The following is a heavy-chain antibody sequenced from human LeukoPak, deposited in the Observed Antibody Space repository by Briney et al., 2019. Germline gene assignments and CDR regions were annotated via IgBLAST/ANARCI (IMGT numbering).Heavy chain of an antibody. J-gene: IGHJ3*02. CDR2: IKQDGSEK. V-gene: IGHV3-7*01. CDR3: ARDRGQNNYYDSSGYYLEGSDAFDI. CDR1: GFTFSSYW. Sequence: GGSLRLSCAASGFTFSSYWMSWVRQAPGKGLEWVANIKQDGSEKYYVDSVEGRFTISRDNAKNSLYLQMNSLRAEDTAVYYCARDRGQNNYYDSSGYYLEGSDAFDIWGQGTMVTVSS. D-gene: IGHD3-22*01.